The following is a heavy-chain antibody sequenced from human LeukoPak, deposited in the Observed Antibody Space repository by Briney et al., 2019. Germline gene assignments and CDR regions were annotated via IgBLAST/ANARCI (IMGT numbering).Heavy chain of an antibody. CDR3: ARSRGYSYARDY. J-gene: IGHJ4*02. CDR2: IFSSGST. CDR1: GGSISVYTAYY. D-gene: IGHD5-18*01. V-gene: IGHV4-39*01. Sequence: SETLSLTCTVSGGSISVYTAYYWGWIRQPPGKGLEWIGGIFSSGSTYYNPSLKSRVTISVDTSKNQFSLKLSSVTAADTAVYFCARSRGYSYARDYWGQGTLVTVSS.